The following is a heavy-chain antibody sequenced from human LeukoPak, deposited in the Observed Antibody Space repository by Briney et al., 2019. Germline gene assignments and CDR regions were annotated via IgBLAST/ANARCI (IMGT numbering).Heavy chain of an antibody. Sequence: ASVKVSCKASGGTFSSYTISWVRQAPGQGLEWMGRISPILGIANYAQKFQGRVTITADKSTSTAYMELSSLRSEDTAVYYCARDRSGSPGSAFDIWGQGTMVTVSS. CDR2: ISPILGIA. V-gene: IGHV1-69*04. CDR3: ARDRSGSPGSAFDI. D-gene: IGHD1-26*01. J-gene: IGHJ3*02. CDR1: GGTFSSYT.